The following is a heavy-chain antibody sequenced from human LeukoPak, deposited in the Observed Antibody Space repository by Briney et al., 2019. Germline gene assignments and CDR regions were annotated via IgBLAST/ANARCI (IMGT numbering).Heavy chain of an antibody. CDR2: IYYSGST. V-gene: IGHV4-30-4*01. CDR1: GGSISSGDYY. Sequence: PSETLSLTCTVSGGSISSGDYYWSWIRQPPGKGLEWIGYIYYSGSTYYNPSLKSRVTISVDTSKNQFSLKLTSVTAADTAMYYCAREGYSTGSSLDYWGQGSLVTVSS. D-gene: IGHD6-19*01. CDR3: AREGYSTGSSLDY. J-gene: IGHJ4*02.